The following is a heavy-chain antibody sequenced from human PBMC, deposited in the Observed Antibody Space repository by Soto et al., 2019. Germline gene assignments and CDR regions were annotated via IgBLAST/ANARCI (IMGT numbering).Heavy chain of an antibody. D-gene: IGHD3-22*01. CDR2: IWYDGSNK. CDR1: GFTFSSYG. V-gene: IGHV3-33*01. J-gene: IGHJ6*02. Sequence: GSLRLSCAASGFTFSSYGMHWVRQAPGKGLEWVAVIWYDGSNKYYADSVKGRFTISRDNSKNTLYLQMNSLRAEDTAVYYCARDLYYYDSSGYLYYYGMDVWGQGTTVTVSS. CDR3: ARDLYYYDSSGYLYYYGMDV.